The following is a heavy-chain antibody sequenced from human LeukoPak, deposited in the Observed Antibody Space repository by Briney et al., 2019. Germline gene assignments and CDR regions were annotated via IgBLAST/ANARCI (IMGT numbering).Heavy chain of an antibody. Sequence: PGGSLRLSCAASGFTFDDYAMHWVRQAPGKGLEWVSGISWNSGSIGYADSVKGRFTISRDNAKNSLYLQMNSLRAEDTALYYCAKASYGSGSWFDYWGQGTLVTVSS. CDR3: AKASYGSGSWFDY. D-gene: IGHD3-10*01. V-gene: IGHV3-9*01. J-gene: IGHJ4*02. CDR2: ISWNSGSI. CDR1: GFTFDDYA.